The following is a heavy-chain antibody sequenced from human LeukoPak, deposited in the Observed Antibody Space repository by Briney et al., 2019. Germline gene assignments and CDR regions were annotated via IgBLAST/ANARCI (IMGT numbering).Heavy chain of an antibody. CDR2: INHSGST. CDR3: ARGCCSGGSCYTLGGWFDP. Sequence: SETLSLTCAVYGGSFRGYSWSRIRQPPGKGLEWIGEINHSGSTNYNPALKRRVTISVDTSKNQFSLKLSSVTAADTAVYYCARGCCSGGSCYTLGGWFDPWGQGTLVTVSS. V-gene: IGHV4-34*01. CDR1: GGSFRGYS. D-gene: IGHD2-15*01. J-gene: IGHJ5*02.